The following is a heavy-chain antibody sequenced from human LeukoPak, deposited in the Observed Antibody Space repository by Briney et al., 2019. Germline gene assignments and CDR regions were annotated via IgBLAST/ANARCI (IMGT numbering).Heavy chain of an antibody. CDR1: GGSISSYY. D-gene: IGHD3-9*01. V-gene: IGHV4-59*01. Sequence: SETLSLTCTVSGGSISSYYWSWIRQPPGKGLEWIGYIYYSGSTNYNPSLKSRVTISVATSKNQFSLKLSSVTAADTAVYYCARDLRLRYFDWYQGGAFDIWGQGTMVTVSS. J-gene: IGHJ3*02. CDR2: IYYSGST. CDR3: ARDLRLRYFDWYQGGAFDI.